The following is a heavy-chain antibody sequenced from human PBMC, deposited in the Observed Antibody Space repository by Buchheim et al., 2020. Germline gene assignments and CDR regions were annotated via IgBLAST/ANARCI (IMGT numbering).Heavy chain of an antibody. J-gene: IGHJ4*02. CDR3: ARHAGSFGYTYYFDF. CDR2: VYYTGSV. CDR1: GGSMIPYY. Sequence: QVHLQESGPGLVKPSETLSLTCSVSGGSMIPYYWSWIRQSPGKGLEYIGYVYYTGSVTYNSSLKSRVTISVDTSKNQLTLSLTSVTAADTAVHFCARHAGSFGYTYYFDFWGQGS. V-gene: IGHV4-59*08. D-gene: IGHD3-16*01.